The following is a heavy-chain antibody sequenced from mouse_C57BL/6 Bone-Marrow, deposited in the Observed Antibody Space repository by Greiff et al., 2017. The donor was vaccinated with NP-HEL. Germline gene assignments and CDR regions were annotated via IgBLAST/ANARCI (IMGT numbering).Heavy chain of an antibody. Sequence: DVHLVESEGGLVQPGSSMKLSCTASGFTFSDYYMAWVRQVPEKGLEWVANINYDGSSTYYLDSLKSRFIISRDNAKNILYLQMSSLKSEDTATYYCARDDDSNHWYFDVWGTGTTVTVSS. D-gene: IGHD2-5*01. CDR1: GFTFSDYY. V-gene: IGHV5-16*01. J-gene: IGHJ1*03. CDR3: ARDDDSNHWYFDV. CDR2: INYDGSST.